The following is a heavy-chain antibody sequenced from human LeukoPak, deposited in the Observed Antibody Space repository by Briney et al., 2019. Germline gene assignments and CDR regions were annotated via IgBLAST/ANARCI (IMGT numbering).Heavy chain of an antibody. CDR3: AKQEGVSGYDVVVYPYYYYMDV. J-gene: IGHJ6*03. D-gene: IGHD5-12*01. Sequence: GGSLRLSCAASGFTFSSYGMSWVRQAPGKGLEWVSAISGSGGSTYYADSVKGRFTISRDNSKNTLYLQMNSLRAEDTAVYYCAKQEGVSGYDVVVYPYYYYMDVWGKGTTVTISS. V-gene: IGHV3-23*01. CDR1: GFTFSSYG. CDR2: ISGSGGST.